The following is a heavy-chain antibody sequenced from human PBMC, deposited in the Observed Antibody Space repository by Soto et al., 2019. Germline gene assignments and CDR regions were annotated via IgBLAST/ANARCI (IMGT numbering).Heavy chain of an antibody. CDR2: SSYNGGT. J-gene: IGHJ4*02. D-gene: IGHD3-10*01. V-gene: IGHV4-39*01. CDR3: ARHRIEVVWRGFDF. Sequence: SETLSLTCTVFTDSSSFTNSYWGWIRQPPGKGLQWIGSSSYNGGTFYNPSLKGRVVISFDTSKKQSSLQVTSETAADTAVYFCARHRIEVVWRGFDFWGQGSPVTVSS. CDR1: TDSSSFTNSY.